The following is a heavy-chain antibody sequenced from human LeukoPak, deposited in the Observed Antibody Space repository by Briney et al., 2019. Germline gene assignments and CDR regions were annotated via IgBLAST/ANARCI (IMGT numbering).Heavy chain of an antibody. CDR1: GYSFTSYC. J-gene: IGHJ4*02. CDR3: ARRKKGEPLIDY. Sequence: GQSLTSPSQGSGYSFTSYCISWVRKMPGKGLERMGIIYPGDSDTRYSPSLQGQVTIPADKSISTANLQWSSLKASDTAMYYCARRKKGEPLIDYWGQGTLVTVSS. CDR2: IYPGDSDT. D-gene: IGHD3-16*01. V-gene: IGHV5-51*01.